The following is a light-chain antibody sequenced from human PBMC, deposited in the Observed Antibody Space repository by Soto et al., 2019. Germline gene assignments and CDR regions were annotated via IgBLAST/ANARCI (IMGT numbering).Light chain of an antibody. CDR3: QQTYSALNS. J-gene: IGKJ2*03. Sequence: DIQVTQSPSSLSASVGDRVTMTCRASQNIRTYLNWYQQRPGKPPKLLIHTASTLQSGVPSRFSGCGSGTDFTLTISSLQPEDFATYYCQQTYSALNSFGQGTKVDIK. CDR2: TAS. V-gene: IGKV1-39*01. CDR1: QNIRTY.